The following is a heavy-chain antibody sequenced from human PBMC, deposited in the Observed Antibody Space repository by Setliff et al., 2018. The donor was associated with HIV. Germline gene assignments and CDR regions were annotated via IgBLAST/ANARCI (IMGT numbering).Heavy chain of an antibody. CDR3: VKDGSLAGRSYFHIHG. Sequence: GGSLRLSCEGSGFSFSNFAMHWVRQAPGRGLEWVSGKSWNSDIIGYADSAKGRFIISRKNDMNSVHLQMNSLTTDDTALYYCVKDGSLAGRSYFHIHGWGKGTTVTVSS. J-gene: IGHJ6*04. D-gene: IGHD6-19*01. CDR1: GFSFSNFA. V-gene: IGHV3-9*01. CDR2: KSWNSDII.